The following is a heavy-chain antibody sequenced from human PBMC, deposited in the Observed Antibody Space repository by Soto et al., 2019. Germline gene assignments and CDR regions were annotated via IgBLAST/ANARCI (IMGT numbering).Heavy chain of an antibody. D-gene: IGHD1-26*01. J-gene: IGHJ6*02. CDR1: GFSFGNHA. Sequence: QVQVVESGGGVVQPGRSLILSCAASGFSFGNHAIHWVRQAPGKGLEWVAQIWYDGSNKYYSDSVRGRFTVSRDNSKNTLYMQMNSLRAEDTAVYYGARVGQQGAPYAMDVWGQGTTVIVSS. CDR3: ARVGQQGAPYAMDV. CDR2: IWYDGSNK. V-gene: IGHV3-33*01.